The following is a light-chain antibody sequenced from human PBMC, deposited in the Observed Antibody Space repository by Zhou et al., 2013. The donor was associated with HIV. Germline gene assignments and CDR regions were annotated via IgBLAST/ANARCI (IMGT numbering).Light chain of an antibody. CDR2: DAS. V-gene: IGKV3-11*01. J-gene: IGKJ4*01. CDR3: QQRSNWPRGLT. CDR1: QSVSSS. Sequence: EVVLTQSPATLSLSPGERATLSCWASQSVSSSLAWYQQKPGQAPRLLICDASNRATGIPARFSGSGSGTDFTLTISSLEPEDFALYYCQQRSNWPRGLTFGGGTKVEIK.